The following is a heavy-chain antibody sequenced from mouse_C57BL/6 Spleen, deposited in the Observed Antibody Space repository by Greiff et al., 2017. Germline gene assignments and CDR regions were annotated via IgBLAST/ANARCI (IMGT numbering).Heavy chain of an antibody. CDR3: ARSDKGMDY. Sequence: QVQLQQSGAELVKPGASVKLSCKASGYTFTSYWMQWVKQRPGQGLEWIGEIDPSDSYTNYNQKFKGKATVTVDTSSSTAYMQLSSLTSEDSAVYYCARSDKGMDYWGQGTSVTVSS. J-gene: IGHJ4*01. CDR1: GYTFTSYW. V-gene: IGHV1-50*01. CDR2: IDPSDSYT.